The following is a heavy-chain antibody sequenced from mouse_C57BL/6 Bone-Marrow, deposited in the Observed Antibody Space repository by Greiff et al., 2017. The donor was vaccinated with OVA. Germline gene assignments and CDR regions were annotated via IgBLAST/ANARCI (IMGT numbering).Heavy chain of an antibody. D-gene: IGHD2-4*01. J-gene: IGHJ3*01. V-gene: IGHV1-80*01. CDR2: IYPGDGDT. CDR1: GYAFSSYW. CDR3: ARWDDWDWFAY. Sequence: QVHVKQSGAELVKPGASVKISCKASGYAFSSYWMNWVKQRPGKGLEWIGQIYPGDGDTNYNGKFKGKATLTADKSSSTAYMQLSSLTSEDSAVYFCARWDDWDWFAYWGQGTLVTVSA.